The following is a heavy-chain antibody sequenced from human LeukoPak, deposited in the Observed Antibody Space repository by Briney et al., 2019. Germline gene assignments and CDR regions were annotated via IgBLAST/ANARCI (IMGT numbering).Heavy chain of an antibody. Sequence: SETLSLTCTVSAGSISTYYWTWIRQPPAKGLEWIGYVYYSGSTNYNSSLKSRVTISVDTSKNQFSLKLSSVTAADTAVYYCARRFAVNPRYAFDIWGPGTMVTVSS. CDR3: ARRFAVNPRYAFDI. V-gene: IGHV4-59*08. J-gene: IGHJ3*02. D-gene: IGHD4-17*01. CDR1: AGSISTYY. CDR2: VYYSGST.